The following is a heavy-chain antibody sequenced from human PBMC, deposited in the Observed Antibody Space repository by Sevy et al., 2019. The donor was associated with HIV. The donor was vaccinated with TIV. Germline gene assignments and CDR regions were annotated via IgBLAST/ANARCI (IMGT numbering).Heavy chain of an antibody. J-gene: IGHJ6*02. D-gene: IGHD2-2*01. CDR1: GFTLSSYG. CDR2: ISYDGSNK. CDR3: AKGQYQLLSSYYYGMDV. V-gene: IGHV3-30*18. Sequence: GGSLRLSCAASGFTLSSYGMHWVRQAPGKGLEWVAVISYDGSNKYYADSVKGRFTISRDNSKNTLYLQMNSLRAEDTAVYYCAKGQYQLLSSYYYGMDVWGRGTTVTVSS.